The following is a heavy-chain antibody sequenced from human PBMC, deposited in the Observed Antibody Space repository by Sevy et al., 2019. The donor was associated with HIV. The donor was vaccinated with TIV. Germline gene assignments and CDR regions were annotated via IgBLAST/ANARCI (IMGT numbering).Heavy chain of an antibody. CDR3: TRDAGMVIDNWFDP. Sequence: GGSLRLSCEASGFSFKNYAMHWVRQAPGRGLEWLAVLSHGEDITNYAPSVRGRFSISRDNSNNRLFLQMNSLRGEDTAVYYCTRDAGMVIDNWFDPWGQGTRVTVSS. CDR1: GFSFKNYA. CDR2: LSHGEDIT. V-gene: IGHV3-30-3*01. D-gene: IGHD3-10*01. J-gene: IGHJ5*02.